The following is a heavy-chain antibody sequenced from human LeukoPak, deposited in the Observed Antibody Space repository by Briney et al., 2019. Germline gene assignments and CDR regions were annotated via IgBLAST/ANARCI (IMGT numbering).Heavy chain of an antibody. CDR2: IHYSGYT. Sequence: SETLSLTCAVSGGSISNYYCSWIRQPPGKRLEWLGYIHYSGYTNYNPSLKSRVTISVDTSKNQFSLNLSSVTAADTAVYYCARHWGSDWYFDLWGRGTLVTVSS. CDR3: ARHWGSDWYFDL. D-gene: IGHD7-27*01. V-gene: IGHV4-59*01. CDR1: GGSISNYY. J-gene: IGHJ2*01.